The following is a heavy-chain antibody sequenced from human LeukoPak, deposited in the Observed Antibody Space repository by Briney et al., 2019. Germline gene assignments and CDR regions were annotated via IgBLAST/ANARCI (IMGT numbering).Heavy chain of an antibody. D-gene: IGHD5-18*01. J-gene: IGHJ4*02. Sequence: GRSLRLSCAASGFTFSNYGMDWVRQAPGKGLEWVALLWYDGSTTSYADSVKGRFTISRDNSKNTLYVQMNSLRAEDTAVYYCARDKTDTAGFFDFWGQGTLVTVSS. V-gene: IGHV3-33*01. CDR3: ARDKTDTAGFFDF. CDR2: LWYDGSTT. CDR1: GFTFSNYG.